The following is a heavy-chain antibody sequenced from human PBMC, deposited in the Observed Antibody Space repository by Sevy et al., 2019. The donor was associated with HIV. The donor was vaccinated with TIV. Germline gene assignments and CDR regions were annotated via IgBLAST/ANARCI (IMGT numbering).Heavy chain of an antibody. V-gene: IGHV3-48*03. Sequence: GGSLRLSCAASGFMFSSYDMNWVRQAPGKGPEWVSYISSTGSTLNYADSVRGRFTISRDNAKNSVFLQMNSLRAEDTAFYYCARDLPPSATTVAHFDYWGQGSLVTVSS. CDR1: GFMFSSYD. D-gene: IGHD4-17*01. CDR3: ARDLPPSATTVAHFDY. CDR2: ISSTGSTL. J-gene: IGHJ4*02.